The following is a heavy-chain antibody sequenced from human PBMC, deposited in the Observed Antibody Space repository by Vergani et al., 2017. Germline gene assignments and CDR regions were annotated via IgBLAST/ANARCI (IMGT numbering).Heavy chain of an antibody. CDR2: ISPGDSDT. CDR1: GYSFTSYW. Sequence: EVQLVQSGAEVKKPGESLKISCKGSGYSFTSYWIGWVRQMPGKGLEWMGIISPGDSDTRYSPSFHGQVTISADKSIRTACLQWSSLKASATAMYYCARDTGGPGIAAATGFDPWGQGTLVTVSS. CDR3: ARDTGGPGIAAATGFDP. J-gene: IGHJ5*02. V-gene: IGHV5-51*03. D-gene: IGHD6-13*01.